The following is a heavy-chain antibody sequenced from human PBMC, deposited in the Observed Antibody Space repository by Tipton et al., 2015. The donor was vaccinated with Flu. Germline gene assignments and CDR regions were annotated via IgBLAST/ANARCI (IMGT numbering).Heavy chain of an antibody. CDR3: ARGQGANP. CDR1: GFTFSSYA. V-gene: IGHV3-30*07. J-gene: IGHJ5*02. Sequence: RSLRLSCAASGFTFSSYAMHWVRQAPGKGLEWVAVISFDGSDKYYADSVKGRFTISRDNSKNMLSLEMNSLRAEDTAVYYCARGQGANPWGQGTLVTVSS. CDR2: ISFDGSDK.